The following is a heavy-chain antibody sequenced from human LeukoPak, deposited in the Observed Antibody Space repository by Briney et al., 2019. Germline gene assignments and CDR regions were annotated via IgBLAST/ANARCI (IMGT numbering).Heavy chain of an antibody. V-gene: IGHV4-59*08. CDR1: GGSISSYY. D-gene: IGHD2-8*01. CDR3: ARHKYASHFDY. Sequence: SETLSLTCTVSGGSISSYYWSWIRQPPGKGLEWVGYIYYGGSTNYNPSLKSRVTISVDTSKNQFSLKLSSVTAADTAVYYCARHKYASHFDYWGQGTLVTVSS. CDR2: IYYGGST. J-gene: IGHJ4*02.